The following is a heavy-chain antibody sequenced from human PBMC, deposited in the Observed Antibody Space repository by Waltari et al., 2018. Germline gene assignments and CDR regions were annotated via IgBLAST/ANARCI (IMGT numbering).Heavy chain of an antibody. CDR3: VRVSNQWYFDL. D-gene: IGHD3-3*02. CDR2: IIHSGST. CDR1: GYFISSGYY. V-gene: IGHV4-38-2*01. J-gene: IGHJ2*01. Sequence: QVQLQESGPGLVKASETLSLTCGVSGYFISSGYYWGWIRRPTGKGLEWIGSIIHSGSTYYNPSLKSRVTISVDTSKNQFTLNLNSVTAADTAVYYCVRVSNQWYFDLWGRGTLVSVSS.